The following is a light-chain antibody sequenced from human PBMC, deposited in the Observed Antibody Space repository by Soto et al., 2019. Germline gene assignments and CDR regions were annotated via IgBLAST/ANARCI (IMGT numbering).Light chain of an antibody. CDR2: GAS. CDR1: QSVSSK. J-gene: IGKJ1*01. Sequence: EIVMTQSPGTLSVSPGERATLSCRASQSVSSKVAWYQQKPGQPPRLLIYGASTRATDIPARFSGSGSGTEFTLTVSSLQSEDVAVYFCQQYDNWPRTFGQGTKVEAK. V-gene: IGKV3-15*01. CDR3: QQYDNWPRT.